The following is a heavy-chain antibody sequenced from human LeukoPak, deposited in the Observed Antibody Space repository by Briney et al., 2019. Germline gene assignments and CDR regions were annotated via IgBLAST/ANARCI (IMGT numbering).Heavy chain of an antibody. CDR3: AKYYYDGDTYSFDY. Sequence: PGGSLRLSCAASGFTVSSNYMSWVRQAPGKGLEWVSSVNGDGSTTHYVDSVKGRFTISRDNSKTTLYLQMNSLSAEDTALYYCAKYYYDGDTYSFDYWGQGTLVTVSS. CDR2: VNGDGSTT. J-gene: IGHJ4*02. V-gene: IGHV3-23*01. D-gene: IGHD3-22*01. CDR1: GFTVSSNY.